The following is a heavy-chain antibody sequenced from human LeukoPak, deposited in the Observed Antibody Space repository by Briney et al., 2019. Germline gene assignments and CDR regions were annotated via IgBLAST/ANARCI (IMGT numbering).Heavy chain of an antibody. J-gene: IGHJ6*02. CDR1: GFALSSDW. V-gene: IGHV3-7*03. CDR2: VNRDGSET. Sequence: GGSLRLSCAASGFALSSDWMTWVRQVPGRGPEWVANVNRDGSETYYLDSVKGRFTISKDNAKNSLYLQMNSLRAEDTALYHCARNNGMDVWGQGTTVIVSS. CDR3: ARNNGMDV.